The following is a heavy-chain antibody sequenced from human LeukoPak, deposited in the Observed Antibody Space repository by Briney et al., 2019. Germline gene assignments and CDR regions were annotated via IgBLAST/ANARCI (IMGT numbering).Heavy chain of an antibody. V-gene: IGHV1-2*02. CDR3: ARNKLVGATHTYDAFDI. CDR2: INPNSGGT. J-gene: IGHJ3*02. Sequence: GASXKVACKASGYTFTGYYMHWVRQAPGQGLEWMGWINPNSGGTNYAQKFQGRVTMTRDTSISTAYMALSRLRSDDTAVYYCARNKLVGATHTYDAFDIWGQGTMVTVSS. CDR1: GYTFTGYY. D-gene: IGHD1-26*01.